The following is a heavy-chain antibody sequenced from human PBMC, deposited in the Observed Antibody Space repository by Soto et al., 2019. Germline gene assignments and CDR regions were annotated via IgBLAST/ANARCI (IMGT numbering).Heavy chain of an antibody. J-gene: IGHJ5*02. CDR2: INPIAAIA. CDR1: GGTFSRYT. V-gene: IGHV1-69*02. D-gene: IGHD3-10*01. CDR3: ARGSTIVRGAPSWFDP. Sequence: QVQLVQSGAEVKKPGSSVKVSCKASGGTFSRYTINWVRQAPGQGLEWMGRINPIAAIANYTQKFQGRVTITVDKSSTTAYMELSNLRSDDTAVYYCARGSTIVRGAPSWFDPWGQGTLVTVSS.